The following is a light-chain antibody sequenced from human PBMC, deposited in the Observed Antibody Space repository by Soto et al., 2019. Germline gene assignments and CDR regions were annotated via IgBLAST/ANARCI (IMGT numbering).Light chain of an antibody. CDR3: QQSYSTPFT. J-gene: IGKJ3*01. CDR2: ATS. Sequence: DIQMTHSPSSLFASVGDRVTIPCRASQSISSYLNWYQKKPGKAPKLLIYATSSLQSGVPSRFSGSGSGTDFTLTISSLQPEDFATYYCQQSYSTPFTFGPGTKVDIK. V-gene: IGKV1-39*01. CDR1: QSISSY.